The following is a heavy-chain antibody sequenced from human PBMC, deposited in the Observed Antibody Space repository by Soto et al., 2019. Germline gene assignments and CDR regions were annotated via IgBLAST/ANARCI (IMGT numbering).Heavy chain of an antibody. V-gene: IGHV2-5*02. D-gene: IGHD2-21*02. Sequence: QITLKESGPPLVKPTQTLTLTCTFSGFSLSTIGVGVGWIRQPPGKALEWLALIYWDDDKRYSPSLKSRLTVTKDTYKNQVVLTMTNMDPVDTATYYCVQSRCGGDCLQSYSSHSYYGLDVWGQGTTVTVSS. J-gene: IGHJ6*02. CDR1: GFSLSTIGVG. CDR2: IYWDDDK. CDR3: VQSRCGGDCLQSYSSHSYYGLDV.